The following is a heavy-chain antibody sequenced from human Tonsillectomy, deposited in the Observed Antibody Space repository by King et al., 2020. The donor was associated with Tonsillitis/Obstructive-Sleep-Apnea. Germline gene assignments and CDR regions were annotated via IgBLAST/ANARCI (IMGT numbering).Heavy chain of an antibody. J-gene: IGHJ6*03. CDR3: ARDRYYDFWSGYYDYYYYMDV. Sequence: QLVQSGGGLVKPGGSLRLSCAASGFTFSDYYMSWIRQAPGKGLEWVSYISSNSSYTNYADSVKGRFTISRDNAKNSLYPQMNSLRAEDTAVYYCARDRYYDFWSGYYDYYYYMDVWGKGTTVTVSS. V-gene: IGHV3-11*05. D-gene: IGHD3-3*01. CDR2: ISSNSSYT. CDR1: GFTFSDYY.